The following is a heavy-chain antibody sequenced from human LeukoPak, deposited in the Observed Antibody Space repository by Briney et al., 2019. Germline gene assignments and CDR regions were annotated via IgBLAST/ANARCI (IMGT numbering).Heavy chain of an antibody. V-gene: IGHV4-34*01. Sequence: PSETLSLTCAVYGGSFSGYYWSWIRQPPGKGLEWIGETNHSGSTNYNPSLKSRVTISVDTSKNQFSLKLSSVTAADTAVYYCARRSGVPAAIRLAYFDYWGQGTLVTVSS. CDR3: ARRSGVPAAIRLAYFDY. D-gene: IGHD2-2*02. J-gene: IGHJ4*02. CDR1: GGSFSGYY. CDR2: TNHSGST.